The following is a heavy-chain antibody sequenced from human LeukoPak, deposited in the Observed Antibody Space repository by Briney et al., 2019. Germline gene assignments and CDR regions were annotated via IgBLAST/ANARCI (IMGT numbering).Heavy chain of an antibody. V-gene: IGHV4-59*08. CDR1: GGSMRSYY. CDR2: IHYSEST. CDR3: ASRSGSFSDALDI. D-gene: IGHD3-10*01. J-gene: IGHJ3*02. Sequence: SETLSLTCTVSGGSMRSYYWGWIRQPPGKGLEWIGYIHYSESTKYNPSLKSRVTMSVDTSKNQFSLKLSSVTAADTAVYYCASRSGSFSDALDIWGQGTLVTVPS.